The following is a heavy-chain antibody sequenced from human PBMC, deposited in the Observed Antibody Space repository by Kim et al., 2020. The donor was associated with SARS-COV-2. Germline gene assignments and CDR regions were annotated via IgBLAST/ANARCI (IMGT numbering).Heavy chain of an antibody. J-gene: IGHJ5*02. CDR2: IGTAGDT. D-gene: IGHD6-13*01. CDR3: ARGLAAAGTWGDWFDP. V-gene: IGHV3-13*04. CDR1: GFTFSSYD. Sequence: GGSLRLSCAASGFTFSSYDMHWVRQATGKGLEWVSAIGTAGDTYYPGSVKGRFTISRENAKNSLYLQMNSLRAGDTAVYYCARGLAAAGTWGDWFDPWGQGTLVTVSS.